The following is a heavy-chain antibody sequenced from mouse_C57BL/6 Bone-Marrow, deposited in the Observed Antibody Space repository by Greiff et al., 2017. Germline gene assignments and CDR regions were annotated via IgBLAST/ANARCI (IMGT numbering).Heavy chain of an antibody. CDR1: GFNIKDDY. CDR2: IDPETGDT. Sequence: EVQLQQSGAELVRPGASVKLSCTASGFNIKDDYMHWVKQRPEQGLEWIGWIDPETGDTAYASKFQGKATITADTSSNTAYLQLSSLTSEDTAVYYCSYTWFAYWGQGTLVTVTA. CDR3: SYTWFAY. V-gene: IGHV14-4*01. D-gene: IGHD2-12*01. J-gene: IGHJ3*01.